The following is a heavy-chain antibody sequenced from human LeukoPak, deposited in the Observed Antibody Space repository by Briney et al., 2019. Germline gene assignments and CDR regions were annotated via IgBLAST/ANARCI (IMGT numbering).Heavy chain of an antibody. J-gene: IGHJ5*02. CDR1: GGSISSYY. CDR2: IYYGGST. V-gene: IGHV4-59*08. D-gene: IGHD3-10*01. Sequence: SETLSLTCTVSGGSISSYYWSWIRQPPGKGLEWIGYIYYGGSTNYNPSLKSRVTISVDTSKNQFSLKLSSVIAADTAVYYCARHTYYYVSGSYGWFDPWGQGTLVTVSS. CDR3: ARHTYYYVSGSYGWFDP.